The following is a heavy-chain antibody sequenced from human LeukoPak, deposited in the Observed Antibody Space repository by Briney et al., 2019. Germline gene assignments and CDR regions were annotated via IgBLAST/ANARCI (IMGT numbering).Heavy chain of an antibody. D-gene: IGHD5-18*01. CDR3: ASGPGYSYGLGTDYFDY. CDR1: GGSISSYY. CDR2: IYHSGST. Sequence: PSETLSLTCTVSGGSISSYYWSWIRQPAGKGLEWIGEIYHSGSTNYNPSLKSRVTISVDKSKNQFSLKLSSVTAADTAVYYCASGPGYSYGLGTDYFDYWGQGTLVTVSS. V-gene: IGHV4-59*12. J-gene: IGHJ4*02.